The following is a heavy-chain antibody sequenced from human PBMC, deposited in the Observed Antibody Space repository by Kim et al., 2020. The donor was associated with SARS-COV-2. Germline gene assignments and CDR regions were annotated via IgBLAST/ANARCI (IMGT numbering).Heavy chain of an antibody. CDR2: IRSKPNSYAT. CDR1: GFTFSGSA. J-gene: IGHJ3*02. CDR3: TRVPGTKLAFLDAFDI. Sequence: GGSLKLSCAASGFTFSGSAMHWVRQASGKGLEWVGRIRSKPNSYATAYAAPVKGRFTISRDDSKNTAYLQMNNLKTEDTAVYYCTRVPGTKLAFLDAFDIWGQGTMVTVSS. V-gene: IGHV3-73*01. D-gene: IGHD1-1*01.